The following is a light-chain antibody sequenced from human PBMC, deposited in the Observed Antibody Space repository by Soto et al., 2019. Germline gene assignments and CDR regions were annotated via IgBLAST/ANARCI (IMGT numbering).Light chain of an antibody. J-gene: IGLJ1*01. CDR2: EVS. CDR1: SSDVGAYNY. Sequence: QSALTQPPSASGSPGQSVTISCTGTSSDVGAYNYVSWYQQHPGKAPKLMIYEVSNRPSGVSNRFSGSKSGNTASLTISGLQAEDEADYYCSSYTSSSTLLVFGTGTQLTVL. V-gene: IGLV2-14*01. CDR3: SSYTSSSTLLV.